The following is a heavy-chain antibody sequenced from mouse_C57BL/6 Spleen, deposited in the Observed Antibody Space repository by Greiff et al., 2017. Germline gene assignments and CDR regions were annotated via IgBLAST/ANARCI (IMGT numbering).Heavy chain of an antibody. V-gene: IGHV1-82*01. J-gene: IGHJ4*01. CDR3: ARFLGDYGYAMDY. D-gene: IGHD2-4*01. CDR1: GYAFSSSW. CDR2: IYPGDGDT. Sequence: QVQLQQSGPELVKPGASVKISCKASGYAFSSSWMNWVKQRPGKGLEWIGRIYPGDGDTNYNGKFKGKATLTADKSSSTAYMQLSSLTSEDSAVYFCARFLGDYGYAMDYWGQGTSVTVSS.